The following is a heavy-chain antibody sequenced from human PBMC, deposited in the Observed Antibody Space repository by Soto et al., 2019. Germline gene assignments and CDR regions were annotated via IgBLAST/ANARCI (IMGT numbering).Heavy chain of an antibody. CDR2: ISYDGSNK. J-gene: IGHJ4*02. CDR3: AKEPQYYY. D-gene: IGHD2-15*01. Sequence: GGSLRLSCAASGFTFSSYGMHWVRQAPGKGLEWVAVISYDGSNKYYADSVKGRFTISRDNSKNTLYLQMNSLRAEDTAVYYCAKEPQYYYWGQGTLVTVSS. V-gene: IGHV3-30*18. CDR1: GFTFSSYG.